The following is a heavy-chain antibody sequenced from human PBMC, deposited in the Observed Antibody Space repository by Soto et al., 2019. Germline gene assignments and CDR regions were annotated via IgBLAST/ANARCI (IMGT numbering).Heavy chain of an antibody. CDR1: GYTFTSDG. D-gene: IGHD2-21*01. V-gene: IGHV1-18*04. J-gene: IGHJ6*02. CDR3: ARDAQCGGAPGCRAMDV. Sequence: QVQLVQSGAEVKKPGASVKVSCKASGYTFTSDGVSWVRQAPGQGLEWMGWISGYNGNTNYAQRFRDRVTLTTDTSTSTASMELRSLRSDDSAVYYCARDAQCGGAPGCRAMDVWGQGTTITVSS. CDR2: ISGYNGNT.